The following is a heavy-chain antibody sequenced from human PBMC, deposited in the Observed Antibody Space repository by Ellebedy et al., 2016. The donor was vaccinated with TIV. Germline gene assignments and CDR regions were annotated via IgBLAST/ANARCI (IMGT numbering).Heavy chain of an antibody. CDR2: IFIGGAGGET. CDR1: GFTVTTNY. CDR3: ARDAAGNGGKLDY. Sequence: PGGSLRLSCAASGFTVTTNYMNRVRQAPGKGLKWVSVIFIGGAGGETHYADSVKGRFTISRNSSKNTLYLQMNSLRAEDTAVYYCARDAAGNGGKLDYWGQGALVTVSS. J-gene: IGHJ4*02. D-gene: IGHD4-23*01. V-gene: IGHV3-53*01.